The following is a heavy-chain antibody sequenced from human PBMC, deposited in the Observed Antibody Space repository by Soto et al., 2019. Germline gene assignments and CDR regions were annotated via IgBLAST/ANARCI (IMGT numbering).Heavy chain of an antibody. Sequence: QVQLVQSGAEVKKPGSSVKVSCKASGGTFSSYAISWVRQAPGQGLEWMGGIIPIFGTANYAQKFQGRVTITADESTSTAYMELSSMRSEDTAVYYCARDPSSTNHSPGIAEAGFGYWGQGTLVTVSS. CDR2: IIPIFGTA. CDR3: ARDPSSTNHSPGIAEAGFGY. CDR1: GGTFSSYA. J-gene: IGHJ4*02. V-gene: IGHV1-69*01. D-gene: IGHD6-13*01.